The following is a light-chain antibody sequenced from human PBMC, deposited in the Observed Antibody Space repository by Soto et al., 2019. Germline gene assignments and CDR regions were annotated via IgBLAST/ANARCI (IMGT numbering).Light chain of an antibody. CDR3: QQYSSWPFT. V-gene: IGKV3-15*01. CDR2: AAS. Sequence: EIVMTQSPGTLSVSPGERATLSCRASQGVGTNLAWYQQRPGQAPRLLIYAASTRATGIPARFSGRGSGTEFTLTISSLQSEDSAIYYCQQYSSWPFTFGPGTKVAIE. J-gene: IGKJ3*01. CDR1: QGVGTN.